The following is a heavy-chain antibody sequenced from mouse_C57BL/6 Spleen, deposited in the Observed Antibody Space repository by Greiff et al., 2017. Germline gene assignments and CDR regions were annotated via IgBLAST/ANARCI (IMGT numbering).Heavy chain of an antibody. CDR1: GYTFPSYT. J-gene: IGHJ2*01. D-gene: IGHD4-1*01. CDR2: INPNNGCT. V-gene: IGHV1-4*01. CDR3: ARHWDSRYAMDY. Sequence: QVQLQQSGAELVRPGASVKMSCKASGYTFPSYTMHWVKQRHGQGLEWIGYINPNNGCTKYKQKFKDKATLTVDKSSSTAYMQLSSLTSEDTAVDYCARHWDSRYAMDYWGQGTTLTVSS.